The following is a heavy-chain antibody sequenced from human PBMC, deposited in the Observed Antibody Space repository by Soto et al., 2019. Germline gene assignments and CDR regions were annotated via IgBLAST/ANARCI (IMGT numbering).Heavy chain of an antibody. V-gene: IGHV3-7*01. CDR2: IDEDGNAK. CDR1: GFTFNNYW. D-gene: IGHD6-19*01. J-gene: IGHJ4*02. CDR3: ASTSGWPTIFDY. Sequence: PGGSLRLSCAASGFTFNNYWMSWVRQAPGKGLEWVANIDEDGNAKYYVESVKDRFTVSRDNAKNSLYLQMNSLRAEDTAVYYCASTSGWPTIFDYWGQGA.